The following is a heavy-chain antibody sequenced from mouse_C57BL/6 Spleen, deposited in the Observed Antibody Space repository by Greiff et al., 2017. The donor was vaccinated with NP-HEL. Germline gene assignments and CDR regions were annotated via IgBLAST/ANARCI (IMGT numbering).Heavy chain of an antibody. CDR3: SRALLRRYPHYYAMDY. D-gene: IGHD1-1*01. J-gene: IGHJ4*01. CDR1: GYAFSSYW. Sequence: VQLQQSGAELVKPGASVKISCKASGYAFSSYWMNWVKQRPGKGLEWIGKIYPGDGDTNYNEKFKGKATLTADKSSSTAYMQLSSLTSEDSAVYFCSRALLRRYPHYYAMDYWGQGTSVTVSS. V-gene: IGHV1-80*01. CDR2: IYPGDGDT.